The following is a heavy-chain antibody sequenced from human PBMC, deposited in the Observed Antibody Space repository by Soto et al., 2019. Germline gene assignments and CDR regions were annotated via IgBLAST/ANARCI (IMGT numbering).Heavy chain of an antibody. Sequence: GGSLRLSCAASGFTFSSYGMHWVRQAPGKGLEWVAVISYDGSNKYYADSVKGRFTISRDNSKNTLYLQMNSLRAEDTAVYYCAKSTVPVLRFLEWSPGFDDWGQGTLVTVSS. V-gene: IGHV3-30*18. CDR2: ISYDGSNK. CDR1: GFTFSSYG. CDR3: AKSTVPVLRFLEWSPGFDD. D-gene: IGHD3-3*01. J-gene: IGHJ4*02.